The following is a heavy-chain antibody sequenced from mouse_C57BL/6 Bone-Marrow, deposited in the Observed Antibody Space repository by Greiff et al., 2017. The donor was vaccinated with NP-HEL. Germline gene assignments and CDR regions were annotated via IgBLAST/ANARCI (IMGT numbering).Heavy chain of an antibody. CDR1: GYTFTDYY. CDR2: IFPGSGST. J-gene: IGHJ2*01. Sequence: QVQLQQSGPELVKPGASVKISCKASGYTFTDYYINWVKQRPGQGLEWIGWIFPGSGSTYYNEKFKGKAPLTVDKSSSTAYMLLSSLTSKDSAVYFCARKTTVVPNYFGCWGQGTTLTVAS. D-gene: IGHD1-1*01. V-gene: IGHV1-75*01. CDR3: ARKTTVVPNYFGC.